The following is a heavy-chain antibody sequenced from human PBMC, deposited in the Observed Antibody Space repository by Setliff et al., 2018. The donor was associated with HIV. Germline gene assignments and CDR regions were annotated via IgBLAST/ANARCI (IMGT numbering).Heavy chain of an antibody. CDR2: FYYSWNT. CDR1: GASIGRRSDC. CDR3: ARDRYTWNYGKNYMDV. V-gene: IGHV4-39*07. D-gene: IGHD1-7*01. Sequence: SETLSLTCTVSGASIGRRSDCWGWIRQPPGKGLAWIGSFYYSWNTYYNPSLKSRVTISVDTSKNQFSLKLSSVTAADTAVYYCARDRYTWNYGKNYMDVWGKGTTVTVSS. J-gene: IGHJ6*03.